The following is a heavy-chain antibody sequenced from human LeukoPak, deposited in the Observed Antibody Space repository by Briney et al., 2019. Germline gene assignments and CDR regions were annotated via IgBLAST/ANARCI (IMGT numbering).Heavy chain of an antibody. Sequence: PGGSLRLSCAASEFSVGSNYMTWVRQAPGKGLEWVSLIYSVGSTYYADSVKGRFTISRDNSKNTLYLQMNSLRAEDTAVYYCARGPSGHHNTGGQGTLVTVSS. D-gene: IGHD5-12*01. CDR2: IYSVGST. J-gene: IGHJ4*02. CDR1: EFSVGSNY. V-gene: IGHV3-66*01. CDR3: ARGPSGHHNT.